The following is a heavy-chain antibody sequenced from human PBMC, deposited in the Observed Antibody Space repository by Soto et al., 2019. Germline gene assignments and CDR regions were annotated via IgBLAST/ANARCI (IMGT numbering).Heavy chain of an antibody. J-gene: IGHJ4*02. V-gene: IGHV3-30*18. Sequence: GGSLRLSCAASGFTFSSYGMHWVRQAPGKGLEWVAVISYDGSNKYYADSVKGRLTISRDNSKNTLYLQMNSLRAEDTAVYYCAEDPLVRGVTHHFDYWGQGTLVTVSS. CDR3: AEDPLVRGVTHHFDY. D-gene: IGHD3-10*01. CDR1: GFTFSSYG. CDR2: ISYDGSNK.